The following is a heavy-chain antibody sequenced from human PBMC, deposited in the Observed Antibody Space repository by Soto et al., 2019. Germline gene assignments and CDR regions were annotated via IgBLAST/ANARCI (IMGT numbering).Heavy chain of an antibody. D-gene: IGHD4-17*01. CDR2: INPSGGST. Sequence: GASVKVSCKASGGTFSSYAISWVRQAPGQGLEWMGIINPSGGSTSYAQKFQGRVTMTRDTSTSTVYMELSSLRSEDTAVYYCARGDYGDYRYDYWGQGTLVTVSS. CDR1: GGTFSSYA. J-gene: IGHJ4*02. V-gene: IGHV1-46*03. CDR3: ARGDYGDYRYDY.